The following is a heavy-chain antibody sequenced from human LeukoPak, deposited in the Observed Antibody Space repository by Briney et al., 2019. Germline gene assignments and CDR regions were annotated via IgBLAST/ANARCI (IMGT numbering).Heavy chain of an antibody. CDR3: ARSHTPQTTVTLPFHY. CDR2: INPNSGGA. D-gene: IGHD4-17*01. J-gene: IGHJ4*02. Sequence: ASVKVSCTASGYTFTDYYMHWVRQAPGQGLEWMGRINPNSGGANYEQKFQGRVTMTRDTSISAAYMELSSLRSDDTAMYYCARSHTPQTTVTLPFHYWGQGTLVTVSS. CDR1: GYTFTDYY. V-gene: IGHV1-2*06.